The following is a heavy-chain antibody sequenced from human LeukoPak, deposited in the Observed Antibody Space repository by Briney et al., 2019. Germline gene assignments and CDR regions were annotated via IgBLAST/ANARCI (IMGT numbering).Heavy chain of an antibody. CDR3: ARGLFSLRYYDY. J-gene: IGHJ4*02. CDR2: INHRGST. Sequence: SETLSLTCAAYGGSFSGYYWSWIRQPPGKGLEWIGEINHRGSTNYNPSLKSRVTISVVTSKNQSSLKVSSVTAADTAVYYCARGLFSLRYYDYWGQGTLVTVSS. V-gene: IGHV4-34*01. D-gene: IGHD3-9*01. CDR1: GGSFSGYY.